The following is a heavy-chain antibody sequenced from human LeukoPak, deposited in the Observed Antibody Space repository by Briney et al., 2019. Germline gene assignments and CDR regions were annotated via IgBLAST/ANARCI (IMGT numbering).Heavy chain of an antibody. CDR3: ARWGLGTTIAPRAFDY. D-gene: IGHD1-1*01. CDR2: IYTSGST. V-gene: IGHV4-4*07. J-gene: IGHJ4*02. Sequence: SETLSLTCTVSGGSISSYYWSWIRQPAGKGLEWIGRIYTSGSTNYNPSLKSRVTMSVDTSKNQFSLKLSSVTAADTAVYYCARWGLGTTIAPRAFDYWGQGTLVTVSS. CDR1: GGSISSYY.